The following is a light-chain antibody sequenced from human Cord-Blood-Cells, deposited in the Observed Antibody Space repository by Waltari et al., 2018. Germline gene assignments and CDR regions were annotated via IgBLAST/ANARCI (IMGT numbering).Light chain of an antibody. CDR2: SNN. J-gene: IGLJ3*02. Sequence: SVLTQPPSASGPPGTRSTTSCSGGISNIGRITLNWYHQLPGTAPNLLIYSNNQRPSGVPDRFSGSKSATSASLAISALQSEDEADYYCAAWDDSLNGWVFGGGTKLTVL. V-gene: IGLV1-44*01. CDR1: ISNIGRIT. CDR3: AAWDDSLNGWV.